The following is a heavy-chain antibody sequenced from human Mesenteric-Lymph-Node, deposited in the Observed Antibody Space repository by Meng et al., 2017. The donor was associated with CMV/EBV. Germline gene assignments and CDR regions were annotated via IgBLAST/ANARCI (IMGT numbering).Heavy chain of an antibody. D-gene: IGHD2/OR15-2a*01. CDR3: AREEGSMRGFDY. J-gene: IGHJ4*02. V-gene: IGHV1-69*10. CDR1: GGTFSSYA. CDR2: IIPILGIA. Sequence: SVKVSCKASGGTFSSYAISWVRQAPGQGLEWMGGIIPILGIANYAQKFQGRVTITADKSTSTAYMELSSLRSEDTAVYYCAREEGSMRGFDYWGQGTLVTVS.